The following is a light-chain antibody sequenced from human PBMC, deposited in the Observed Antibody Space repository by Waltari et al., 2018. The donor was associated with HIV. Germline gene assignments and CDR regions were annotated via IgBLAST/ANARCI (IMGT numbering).Light chain of an antibody. Sequence: SVLTQPPSASGTPGQRVTISCSGSRSNIGNNDVYWFQQLPGTAPKLLIYRNNQRPSGVPDRFTGSKSGTSVSLAISGLRSEDEADYYCAAWDASLSAWVFGGGTKLTVL. CDR3: AAWDASLSAWV. CDR2: RNN. CDR1: RSNIGNND. J-gene: IGLJ3*02. V-gene: IGLV1-47*01.